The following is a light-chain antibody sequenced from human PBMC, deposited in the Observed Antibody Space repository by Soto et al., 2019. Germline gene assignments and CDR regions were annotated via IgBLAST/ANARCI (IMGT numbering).Light chain of an antibody. J-gene: IGKJ1*01. CDR3: QQYNSYST. CDR1: QSISSW. V-gene: IGKV1-5*01. CDR2: DAS. Sequence: DIQITQSPSTLSASVGDRVTITCRASQSISSWLAWYRQKPGKAPKLLIYDASSLESGDPSRFSGSGSGTEFTLTISSLQPDDFATYYCQQYNSYSTFGQGTKVDIK.